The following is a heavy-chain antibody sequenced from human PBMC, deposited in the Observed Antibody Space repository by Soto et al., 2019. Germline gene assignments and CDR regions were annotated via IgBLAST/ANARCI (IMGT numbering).Heavy chain of an antibody. CDR2: IRDDGSDK. V-gene: IGHV3-33*01. CDR3: ARAPRMAPFDI. CDR1: GFIFSPYG. J-gene: IGHJ3*02. Sequence: HPGGSLRLSCAASGFIFSPYGIHWVRQAPGKGLEWVALIRDDGSDKYYAESVTGRFTISRDNSKNTVYLQMNSLRAEDTALYFCARAPRMAPFDIWGQGTMVTVSS.